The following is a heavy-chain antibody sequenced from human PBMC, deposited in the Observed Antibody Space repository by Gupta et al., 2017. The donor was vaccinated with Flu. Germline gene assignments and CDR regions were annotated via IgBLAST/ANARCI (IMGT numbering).Heavy chain of an antibody. Sequence: HWDRQAPGKGLVWVSRINSDGSSTSYADSVKGRFTISRDNAKNTLYLQMNSLRAEDTAVYYCARAGEDDPGYSSGSVPQDYWGQGTLVTVSS. CDR2: INSDGSST. V-gene: IGHV3-74*01. CDR3: ARAGEDDPGYSSGSVPQDY. J-gene: IGHJ4*02. D-gene: IGHD6-19*01.